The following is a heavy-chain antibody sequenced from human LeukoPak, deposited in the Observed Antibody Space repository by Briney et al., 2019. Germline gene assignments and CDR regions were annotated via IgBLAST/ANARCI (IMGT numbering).Heavy chain of an antibody. J-gene: IGHJ4*02. CDR1: GFTFSSYS. CDR2: ISSSSSYI. V-gene: IGHV3-21*01. CDR3: ARTGIAAAGTIDY. D-gene: IGHD6-13*01. Sequence: KPGGSLRLSCAASGFTFSSYSMNWVRQAPGKGLEWVSSISSSSSYIYYADSVKGRFTISRDNAKNSLYLQMNSLRAEDTAVYYCARTGIAAAGTIDYWGQGTLVTVSS.